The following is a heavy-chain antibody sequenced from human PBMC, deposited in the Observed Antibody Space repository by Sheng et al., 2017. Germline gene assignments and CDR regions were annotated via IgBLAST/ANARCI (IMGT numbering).Heavy chain of an antibody. V-gene: IGHV4-38-2*02. Sequence: QVQLQESGPGLVKPSETLSLTCAVSGYSISSGYYWGWIRQPPGKGLEWIGSIYHSGSTYYNPSLKSRVTISVDTSKNQFSLKLSSVTAADTAVYYCARDIVVVPAAIGGDAFDIWGQGDNGHRSL. CDR2: IYHSGST. J-gene: IGHJ3*02. CDR3: ARDIVVVPAAIGGDAFDI. D-gene: IGHD2-2*02. CDR1: GYSISSGYY.